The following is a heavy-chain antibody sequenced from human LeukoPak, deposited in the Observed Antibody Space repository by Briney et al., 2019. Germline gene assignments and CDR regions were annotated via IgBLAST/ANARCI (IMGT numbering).Heavy chain of an antibody. V-gene: IGHV4-4*02. Sequence: SETLSLTCAVSGGFISRGNWWGWFRQPPGKGLEWIGEIHHSVGTNYNPSLKSRVAISMDKSKNQFSLKLSSVTAADTAVYYCARSSLVTARGSLFQHWGQGTLVTVSS. CDR3: ARSSLVTARGSLFQH. D-gene: IGHD2-21*02. CDR2: IHHSVGT. CDR1: GGFISRGNW. J-gene: IGHJ1*01.